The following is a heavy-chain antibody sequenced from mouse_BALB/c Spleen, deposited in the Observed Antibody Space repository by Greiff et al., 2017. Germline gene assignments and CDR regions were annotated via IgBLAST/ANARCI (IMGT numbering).Heavy chain of an antibody. CDR3: ARVITTVEGYAMDY. J-gene: IGHJ4*01. V-gene: IGHV5-17*02. Sequence: EVQVVESGGGLVQPGGSRKLSCAASGFTFSSFGMHWVRQAPEKGLEWVAYISSGSSTIYYADTVKGRFTISRDNPKNTLFLQMTSLRSEDTAMYYCARVITTVEGYAMDYWGQGTSVTVSS. CDR1: GFTFSSFG. CDR2: ISSGSSTI. D-gene: IGHD1-1*01.